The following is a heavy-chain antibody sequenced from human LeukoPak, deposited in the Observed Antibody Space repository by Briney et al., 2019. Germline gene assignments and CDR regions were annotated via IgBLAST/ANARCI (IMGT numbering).Heavy chain of an antibody. Sequence: ASVKVSCKASGYTFTSYGISWVRLAPGQGLEWMGWISGYNGNTNYVQKFQGRVTMTADTSTNTAYMELRSLRSDDTAVYYCARGGLVPGDYWGRGTLVTVSS. CDR2: ISGYNGNT. J-gene: IGHJ4*02. CDR1: GYTFTSYG. D-gene: IGHD6-19*01. CDR3: ARGGLVPGDY. V-gene: IGHV1-18*01.